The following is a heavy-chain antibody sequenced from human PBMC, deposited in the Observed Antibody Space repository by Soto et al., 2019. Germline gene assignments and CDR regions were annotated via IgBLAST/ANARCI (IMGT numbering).Heavy chain of an antibody. Sequence: EVQLVQSGAEVKKPGESLKISCKGSGYSFTSYWIGWVRQMPGKGLEWMGIIYPGDSDTRYSPSFQGQVTISADKSISTAYLQWSSLKASDTAMYYCARLPGGYCSSTSCSTYYPPNYYYMDVWGKGTTVTVSS. D-gene: IGHD2-2*01. CDR3: ARLPGGYCSSTSCSTYYPPNYYYMDV. CDR2: IYPGDSDT. V-gene: IGHV5-51*03. CDR1: GYSFTSYW. J-gene: IGHJ6*03.